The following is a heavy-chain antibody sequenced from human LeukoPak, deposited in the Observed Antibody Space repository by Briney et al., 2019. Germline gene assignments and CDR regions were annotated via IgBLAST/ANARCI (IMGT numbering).Heavy chain of an antibody. Sequence: PGGSLRLSCAASGFTFSSYAMSWVRQAPGKGLEWVSASSGSGGSTYYADSVKGRFTISRDNSKNTLYLQMNSLRAEDTAVYYCAKGVAGYDFYYFDYWGQGTLVTVSS. CDR2: SSGSGGST. V-gene: IGHV3-23*01. CDR3: AKGVAGYDFYYFDY. J-gene: IGHJ4*02. D-gene: IGHD5-12*01. CDR1: GFTFSSYA.